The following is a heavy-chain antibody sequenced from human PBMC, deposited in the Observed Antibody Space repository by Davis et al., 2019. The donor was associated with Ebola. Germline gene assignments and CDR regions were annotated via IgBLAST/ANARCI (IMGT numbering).Heavy chain of an antibody. CDR1: GGSFSSHP. D-gene: IGHD3-9*01. CDR2: IIPIFDTP. V-gene: IGHV1-69*13. Sequence: SVKVSCKTSGGSFSSHPISWVRQAPRQGLEWTGGIIPIFDTPHYVQKFQGRITITADASTSTAYMELSNLRSEDTATYFCARDFDGGNYYFDYWGPGTPVTVSS. J-gene: IGHJ4*02. CDR3: ARDFDGGNYYFDY.